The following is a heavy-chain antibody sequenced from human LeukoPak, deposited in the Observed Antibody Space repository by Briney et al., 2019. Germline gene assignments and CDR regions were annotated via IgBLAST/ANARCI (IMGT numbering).Heavy chain of an antibody. CDR2: MNPNSGNT. D-gene: IGHD6-19*01. Sequence: APVKVSCKASGYTFTSYDINWVRQATGQGLEWMGWMNPNSGNTGYAQKFQGRVTMTRNTSISTAYMELSSLRSEDTAVYYCARVAEDSSGWGGAYYYYMDVWGKGTTVTVSS. V-gene: IGHV1-8*01. CDR3: ARVAEDSSGWGGAYYYYMDV. J-gene: IGHJ6*03. CDR1: GYTFTSYD.